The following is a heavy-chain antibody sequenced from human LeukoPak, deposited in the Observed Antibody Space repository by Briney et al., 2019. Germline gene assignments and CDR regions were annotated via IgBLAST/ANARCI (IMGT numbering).Heavy chain of an antibody. V-gene: IGHV1-18*01. CDR3: ARKGCTGDCYRFDP. D-gene: IGHD2-21*02. Sequence: ASVKVSCKASGYTFNTYGTSRVRQAPGQRPEWMGWINTDNGNTKYAQKFQGRVTITTDTSTSTAYMELSSLRSDDTAVYYCARKGCTGDCYRFDPWGQGTLVTVPS. J-gene: IGHJ5*02. CDR2: INTDNGNT. CDR1: GYTFNTYG.